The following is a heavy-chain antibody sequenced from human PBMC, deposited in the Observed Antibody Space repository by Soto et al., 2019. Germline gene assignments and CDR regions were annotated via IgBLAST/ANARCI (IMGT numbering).Heavy chain of an antibody. Sequence: PGGSLRLSCAASGFTFSSYSMNWVRQAPGKGLEWVSSISSSSSYIYYADSVKGRFTISRDNAKNSLYLQMNSLRAEDTAVYYCARDLGGVVVVPAAMRGSMDVWGQGTTVTVSS. V-gene: IGHV3-21*01. J-gene: IGHJ6*02. CDR1: GFTFSSYS. D-gene: IGHD2-2*01. CDR2: ISSSSSYI. CDR3: ARDLGGVVVVPAAMRGSMDV.